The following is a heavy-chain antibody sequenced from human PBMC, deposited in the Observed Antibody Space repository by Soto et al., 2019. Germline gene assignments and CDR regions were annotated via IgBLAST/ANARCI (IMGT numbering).Heavy chain of an antibody. J-gene: IGHJ4*02. CDR2: IIPILGIA. CDR1: GGTFSSYT. D-gene: IGHD1-26*01. Sequence: QVQLVQSGAEVKKPGSSVKVSCKASGGTFSSYTISWVRQAPGQGLEWMGRIIPILGIANYAQKFQGRVTITADKSTSTAYMELSSLRSEDTAVYYCARVGVGAITDHYFDYWGQGTLVTVSS. CDR3: ARVGVGAITDHYFDY. V-gene: IGHV1-69*02.